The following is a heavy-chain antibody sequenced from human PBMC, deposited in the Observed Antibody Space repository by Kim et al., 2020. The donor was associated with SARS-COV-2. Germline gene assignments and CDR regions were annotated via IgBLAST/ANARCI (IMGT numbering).Heavy chain of an antibody. V-gene: IGHV3-15*01. CDR2: TDGGTK. CDR3: TAIDY. Sequence: TDGGTKDYAAPVKGRFTISRDDSKNTLYLQMNSLKTEDTAVYYCTAIDYWGQGTLVTVSS. J-gene: IGHJ4*02.